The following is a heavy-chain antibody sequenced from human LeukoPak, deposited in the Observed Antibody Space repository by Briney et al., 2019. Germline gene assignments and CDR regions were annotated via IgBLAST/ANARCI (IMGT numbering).Heavy chain of an antibody. CDR3: ATGLPGGP. V-gene: IGHV1-69-2*01. J-gene: IGHJ5*02. CDR1: GYTFTDYY. Sequence: ASVKVSCKASGYTFTDYYMHWVQQAPGKGLEWMGRVDPEDGETIYAEKSQGKVTITADTSTDTAYMELSSLRSEDTAVYYCATGLPGGPWGQGTLVTVSS. D-gene: IGHD3-10*01. CDR2: VDPEDGET.